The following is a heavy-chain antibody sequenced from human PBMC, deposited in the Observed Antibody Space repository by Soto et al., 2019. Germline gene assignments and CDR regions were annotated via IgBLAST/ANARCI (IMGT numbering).Heavy chain of an antibody. CDR3: ARDYCTNGVCDGGDAFDI. V-gene: IGHV1-46*01. D-gene: IGHD2-8*01. CDR2: INPSGGST. Sequence: ASVKVSCKASGYTFTSYYMDWVRQAPGQGLEWMGIINPSGGSTSYAQKFQGRVTMTRDTSTSTVYMELSSLRSEDTAVYYCARDYCTNGVCDGGDAFDIWGQGTMVTVSS. J-gene: IGHJ3*02. CDR1: GYTFTSYY.